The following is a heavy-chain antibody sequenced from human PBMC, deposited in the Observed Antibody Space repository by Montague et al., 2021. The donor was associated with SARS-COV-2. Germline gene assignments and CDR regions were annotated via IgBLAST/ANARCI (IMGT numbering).Heavy chain of an antibody. CDR1: GFTFSDYG. CDR2: IGGSGGSS. CDR3: AKLEHITMLVVPPTYWYFDH. J-gene: IGHJ2*01. D-gene: IGHD3-10*01. Sequence: SLRLSCAASGFTFSDYGMSWVRQPPGKGLEWVSGIGGSGGSSYYADSVKGRFTISRDNSKDTLYLQMNSLRAEDTAIYFCAKLEHITMLVVPPTYWYFDHWGRGTLVTVSS. V-gene: IGHV3-23*01.